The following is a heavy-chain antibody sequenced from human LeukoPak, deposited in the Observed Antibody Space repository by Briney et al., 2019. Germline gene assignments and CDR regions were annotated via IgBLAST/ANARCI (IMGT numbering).Heavy chain of an antibody. Sequence: PSETLSLTCTVSGGSISSYYWSWIRQPPGKGLEWIGYIYYSGSTNYNPSLKSRVTISVDTSKNQFSLKLSSVTAADTAVYYCAREATYDILTGYFHYMDVWGKGTTVTVSS. CDR1: GGSISSYY. D-gene: IGHD3-9*01. J-gene: IGHJ6*03. CDR3: AREATYDILTGYFHYMDV. V-gene: IGHV4-59*01. CDR2: IYYSGST.